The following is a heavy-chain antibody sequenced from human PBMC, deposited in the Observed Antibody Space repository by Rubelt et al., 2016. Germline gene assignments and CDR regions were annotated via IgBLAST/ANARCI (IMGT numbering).Heavy chain of an antibody. CDR2: TGSGGST. CDR3: AKRGAGTFFDY. J-gene: IGHJ4*02. CDR1: GFIVSSNY. D-gene: IGHD3-16*01. Sequence: EGQLVESGGGLIQPGGSLRLSCAASGFIVSSNYISWARQAPGKGLEWVSGITGSGGSTYYADSVKGRFHSSRDKSKNTRYLQRNSLRAEETAGYYCAKRGAGTFFDYWGQGTLFTVSS. V-gene: IGHV3-23*04.